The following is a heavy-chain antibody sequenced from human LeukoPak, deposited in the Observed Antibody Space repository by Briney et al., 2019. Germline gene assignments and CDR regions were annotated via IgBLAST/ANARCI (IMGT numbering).Heavy chain of an antibody. CDR3: ARGSRFGVVGRDAFDI. Sequence: ASVKVSCKTSGYTFTTYGISWVRQAPGQGLEWMGWISAYNGNTNYAQKFQSRVTMTTDTSTNTAYMELRSLRPDDTAVYYCARGSRFGVVGRDAFDIWGQGTMVTVSS. CDR2: ISAYNGNT. V-gene: IGHV1-18*01. D-gene: IGHD3-3*01. J-gene: IGHJ3*02. CDR1: GYTFTTYG.